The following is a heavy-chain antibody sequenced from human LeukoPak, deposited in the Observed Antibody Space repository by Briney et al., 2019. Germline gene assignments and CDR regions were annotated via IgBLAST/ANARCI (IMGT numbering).Heavy chain of an antibody. CDR2: IKQDGAEK. V-gene: IGHV3-7*01. CDR1: GFRFGDYW. Sequence: AVSLRLSCAASGFRFGDYWMTWARHIPGKGLEWVANIKQDGAEKHHAESVEGRFIISRDNAKNSLYLEMDSLKVEDTAVYYCARVGAWDLQRVFEYWGQGTLVTVSS. D-gene: IGHD1-26*01. J-gene: IGHJ4*02. CDR3: ARVGAWDLQRVFEY.